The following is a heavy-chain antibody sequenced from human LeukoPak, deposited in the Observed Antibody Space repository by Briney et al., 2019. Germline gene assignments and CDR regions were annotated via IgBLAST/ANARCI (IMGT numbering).Heavy chain of an antibody. J-gene: IGHJ6*03. V-gene: IGHV3-21*01. CDR1: GFTFSSYS. D-gene: IGHD6-13*01. CDR3: ARRGGIAAAGASYYMDV. Sequence: GGSLRLSCAASGFTFSSYSMNWVRQAPGKGLEWVSSISSSSSYIYYADSVKGRFTISRDNAKNSLYLQMNSLRAEDTAVYYCARRGGIAAAGASYYMDVWGKGTTVTVSS. CDR2: ISSSSSYI.